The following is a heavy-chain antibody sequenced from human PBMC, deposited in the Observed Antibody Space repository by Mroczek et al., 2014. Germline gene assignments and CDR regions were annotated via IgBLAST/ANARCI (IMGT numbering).Heavy chain of an antibody. D-gene: IGHD6-19*01. CDR3: ARERSSGWSMDGMDV. CDR1: GFTFSSYA. J-gene: IGHJ6*02. CDR2: ISYDGSNK. Sequence: QVQLVQSGGGVVQPGRSLRLSCAASGFTFSSYAMHWVRQAPGKGLEWVAVISYDGSNKYYADSVKGRFTISRDNSKNTLYLQMNSLRAEDTAVYYCARERSSGWSMDGMDVVGPRDPRSPSP. V-gene: IGHV3-30-3*01.